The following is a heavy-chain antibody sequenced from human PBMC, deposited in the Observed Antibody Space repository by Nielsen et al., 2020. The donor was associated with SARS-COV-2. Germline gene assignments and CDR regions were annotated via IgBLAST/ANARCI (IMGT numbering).Heavy chain of an antibody. V-gene: IGHV3-48*02. D-gene: IGHD5-12*01. CDR3: ARGRDSVLYSGYPPEGYGMDV. Sequence: GGSLRLSCAASGFTFSSYSMNWVRQAPGKGLEWVSYISSSSSTIYHADSVKGRFTISRDNAKNSLYLQMNSLRDEDTAVYYCARGRDSVLYSGYPPEGYGMDVWGQGTTVTVSS. CDR1: GFTFSSYS. J-gene: IGHJ6*02. CDR2: ISSSSSTI.